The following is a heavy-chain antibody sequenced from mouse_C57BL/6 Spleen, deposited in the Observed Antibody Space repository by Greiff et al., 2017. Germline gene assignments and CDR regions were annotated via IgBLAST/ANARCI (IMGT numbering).Heavy chain of an antibody. CDR2: IYPGDGDT. J-gene: IGHJ2*01. Sequence: QVQLKQSGAELVKPGASVKISCKASGYAFSSYWMNWVKQRPGKGLEWIGQIYPGDGDTNYNGKFKGKATLTADKSSSTAYMQLSSLTSEDSAVYFCARDYYYGSSYYFDYWGQGTTLTVSS. CDR3: ARDYYYGSSYYFDY. CDR1: GYAFSSYW. V-gene: IGHV1-80*01. D-gene: IGHD1-1*01.